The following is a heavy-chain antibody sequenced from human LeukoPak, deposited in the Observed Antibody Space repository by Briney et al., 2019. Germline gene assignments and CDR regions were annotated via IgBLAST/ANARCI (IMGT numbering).Heavy chain of an antibody. Sequence: GGSLRLSCAASGFTFSSYSMNWVRQAPGKGLEWVSYISSSSSTIYYADSVKGRFTISRDNAKNSLYLQMNSLRAEDTAVYYFATGRLVVVVPAAIDFDYWGQGTLVTVSS. CDR1: GFTFSSYS. V-gene: IGHV3-48*01. J-gene: IGHJ4*02. CDR2: ISSSSSTI. CDR3: ATGRLVVVVPAAIDFDY. D-gene: IGHD2-2*01.